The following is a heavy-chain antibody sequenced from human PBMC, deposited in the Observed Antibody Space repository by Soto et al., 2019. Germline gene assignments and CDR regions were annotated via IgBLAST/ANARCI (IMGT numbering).Heavy chain of an antibody. V-gene: IGHV3-7*03. CDR1: GLTFSSYW. J-gene: IGHJ4*02. CDR2: IKQDGSEK. CDR3: AIEGSSWYW. D-gene: IGHD6-13*01. Sequence: EVQLVESGGGLVQPGGSLRLSCAASGLTFSSYWMSWVRQAPGKGLEWVANIKQDGSEKYYVDSVKGRFTISRDNAKNSLYLQMNSLRAEDTAVYYCAIEGSSWYWWGQGPLVTVSS.